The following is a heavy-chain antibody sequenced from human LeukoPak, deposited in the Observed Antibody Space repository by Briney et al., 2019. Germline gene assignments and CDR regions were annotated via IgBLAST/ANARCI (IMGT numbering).Heavy chain of an antibody. CDR1: GGSISSSYYY. J-gene: IGHJ6*02. V-gene: IGHV4-39*07. D-gene: IGHD2-2*01. CDR2: IYDSGST. CDR3: ARDHCSSTSCYSLLYYYGMDV. Sequence: SETLSLTCTVSGGSISSSYYYWGWIRQPPGKGLEWFGSIYDSGSTYYNPSLKSRVTISVDKSKNQFSLKLSSVTAADTAVYYCARDHCSSTSCYSLLYYYGMDVWGQGTTVTVSS.